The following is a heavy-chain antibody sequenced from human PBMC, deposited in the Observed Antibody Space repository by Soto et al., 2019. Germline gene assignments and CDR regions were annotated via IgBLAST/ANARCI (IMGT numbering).Heavy chain of an antibody. J-gene: IGHJ4*02. V-gene: IGHV1-69*06. CDR1: RGTFSSYA. Sequence: SVKASFKGSRGTFSSYAIRWVRQAPGQGFEWMGGIIPIFGTANYAQKFQGRVTITADKSTSTAYMELSSLRSEDTAVYYCARDNGDSSGYSYFDYWGQGTLVTVSS. CDR2: IIPIFGTA. D-gene: IGHD3-22*01. CDR3: ARDNGDSSGYSYFDY.